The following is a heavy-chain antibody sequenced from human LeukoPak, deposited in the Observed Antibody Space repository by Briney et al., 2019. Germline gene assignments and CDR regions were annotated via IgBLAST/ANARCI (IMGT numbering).Heavy chain of an antibody. J-gene: IGHJ4*02. CDR1: GFTFSSYS. Sequence: GGSLRLSCAASGFTFSSYSMNWVRQAPGKGLEWVSSISSSSSYIYYADSVKGRFTISRDNAKNSLYLQMNSLRAEDTAVYYCARVPSVGAKGAGDCWGQGTLVTVSS. D-gene: IGHD1-26*01. V-gene: IGHV3-21*01. CDR2: ISSSSSYI. CDR3: ARVPSVGAKGAGDC.